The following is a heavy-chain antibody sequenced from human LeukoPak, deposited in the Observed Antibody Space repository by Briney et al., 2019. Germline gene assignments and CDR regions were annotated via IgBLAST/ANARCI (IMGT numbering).Heavy chain of an antibody. CDR1: GGSFSGYY. Sequence: PSETLSLTCAVYGGSFSGYYWSWIRQPPGKGLEWIGEINHSGSTNYNPSLKSRVTISVDTSKNQFSLKLSSVTAADTAVYYCAREVVYDIGDRIDYWGQGTLVTVSS. CDR2: INHSGST. J-gene: IGHJ4*02. V-gene: IGHV4-34*01. CDR3: AREVVYDIGDRIDY. D-gene: IGHD3-9*01.